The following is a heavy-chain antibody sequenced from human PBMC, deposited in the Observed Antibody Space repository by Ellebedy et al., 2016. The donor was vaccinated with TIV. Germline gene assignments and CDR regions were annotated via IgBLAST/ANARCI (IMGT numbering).Heavy chain of an antibody. CDR1: GGSISDGEFY. J-gene: IGHJ3*02. CDR3: ARIRGNAFDI. D-gene: IGHD3-10*01. CDR2: ISHRGKI. V-gene: IGHV4-30-4*01. Sequence: MPSETLSLTCNVSGGSISDGEFYWRSIRKVPGKGLEWIAYISHRGKIYDDSPLKSRLSVAIDTSKNHFSRDLMSVTAADTAVYFCARIRGNAFDIWGQGTPVTVFS.